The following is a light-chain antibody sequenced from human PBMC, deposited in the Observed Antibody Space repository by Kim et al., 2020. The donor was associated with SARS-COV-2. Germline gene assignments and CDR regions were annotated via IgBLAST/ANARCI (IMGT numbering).Light chain of an antibody. V-gene: IGLV1-47*01. Sequence: QGGIMSCTGASSNSRSSNEYWDQHRPVTTPHPLINRDNQRPSGVPDRVSCSESGTSASLAISGLRTEDEADYYCTAWDDTLSGSWVFGGGTQLTVL. CDR3: TAWDDTLSGSWV. J-gene: IGLJ3*02. CDR1: SSNSRSSN. CDR2: RDN.